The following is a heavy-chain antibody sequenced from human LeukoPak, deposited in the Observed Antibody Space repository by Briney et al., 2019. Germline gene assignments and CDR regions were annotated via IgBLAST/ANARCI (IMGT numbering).Heavy chain of an antibody. CDR2: LSDSGGNT. Sequence: GGSLRLSCAASGVPFSSYAMSWVRQAPGKGLEWVSALSDSGGNTYYADSVKGRFTISRDNSKNTLYLQMNTLRAEDTAVYYCAKGGAQYQLPNWYFDLWGRGTLVTVSS. D-gene: IGHD2-2*01. J-gene: IGHJ2*01. V-gene: IGHV3-23*01. CDR3: AKGGAQYQLPNWYFDL. CDR1: GVPFSSYA.